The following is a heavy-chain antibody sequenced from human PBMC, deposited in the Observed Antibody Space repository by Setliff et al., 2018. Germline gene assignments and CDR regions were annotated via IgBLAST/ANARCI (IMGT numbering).Heavy chain of an antibody. Sequence: ASVKVSCKASGGTFSSYAISWVRQAPGQGLEWMGGIIPILGIANYAQKFQGRVTITADKSTSTAYMELSSLRSEDTAVYYCARAAPLGYCSGGSCFRPPYYYYYGMDVWGQGTTVTLSS. V-gene: IGHV1-69*10. CDR1: GGTFSSYA. CDR3: ARAAPLGYCSGGSCFRPPYYYYYGMDV. J-gene: IGHJ6*02. CDR2: IIPILGIA. D-gene: IGHD2-15*01.